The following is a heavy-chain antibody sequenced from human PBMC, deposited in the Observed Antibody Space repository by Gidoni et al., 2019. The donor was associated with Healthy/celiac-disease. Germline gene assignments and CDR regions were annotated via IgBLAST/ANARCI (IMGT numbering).Heavy chain of an antibody. J-gene: IGHJ5*02. CDR1: GGSISSSIYY. Sequence: QLQLQESGPGLVKPSETLSLTCTVSGGSISSSIYYWGWIRQPPGKGLEWIGSIYYSGSTYYNPSLKSRVTISVDTSKNQFSLKLSSVTAADTAVYYCARLRENEYYYDSSGYLNWFDPWGQGTLVTVSS. D-gene: IGHD3-22*01. CDR2: IYYSGST. V-gene: IGHV4-39*01. CDR3: ARLRENEYYYDSSGYLNWFDP.